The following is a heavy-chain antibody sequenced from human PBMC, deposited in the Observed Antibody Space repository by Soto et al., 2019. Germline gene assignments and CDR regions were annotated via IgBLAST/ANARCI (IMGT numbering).Heavy chain of an antibody. Sequence: PSETLSLTCTASGGSVSSGSYYWSWIRQPPGKGLEWIGYIYYSGSTNYNPSLKSRVTISVDTSKNQFSLKLSSVTAADTAVYYCARLDSSAQGYFDYWGQGTLVTVSS. CDR3: ARLDSSAQGYFDY. J-gene: IGHJ4*02. CDR1: GGSVSSGSYY. V-gene: IGHV4-61*01. CDR2: IYYSGST. D-gene: IGHD3-22*01.